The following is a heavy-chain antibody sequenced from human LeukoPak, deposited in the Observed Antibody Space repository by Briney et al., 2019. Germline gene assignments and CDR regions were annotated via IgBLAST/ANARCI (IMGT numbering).Heavy chain of an antibody. V-gene: IGHV3-11*01. CDR2: ISSSGSTI. J-gene: IGHJ4*02. Sequence: GGSLRLSCAASGFTFSDYYMSWIRQAPGKGLEGVSYISSSGSTIYYADSVKGRFTISRDNVKNSLYLQMNSLRAEDTALYYCAKDSGSMVRGEVDYWGQGTLVTVSS. CDR1: GFTFSDYY. D-gene: IGHD3-10*01. CDR3: AKDSGSMVRGEVDY.